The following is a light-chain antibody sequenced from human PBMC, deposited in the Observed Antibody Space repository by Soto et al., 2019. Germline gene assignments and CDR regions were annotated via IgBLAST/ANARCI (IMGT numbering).Light chain of an antibody. CDR1: QSVSSN. CDR2: GAS. V-gene: IGKV3-15*01. Sequence: EIVMTQSPATLSVSPGERATLSCRASQSVSSNLAWYQQKPGQPPRLLIYGASTRATGIPARFSGSGSGTEFTPTISSLQSEDVAVYYCQHHNHWPRTFRQGTKVEIK. J-gene: IGKJ1*01. CDR3: QHHNHWPRT.